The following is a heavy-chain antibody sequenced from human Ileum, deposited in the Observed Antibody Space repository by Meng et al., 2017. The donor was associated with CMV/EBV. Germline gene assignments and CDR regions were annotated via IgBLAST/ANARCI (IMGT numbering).Heavy chain of an antibody. CDR1: GGTFSSYT. Sequence: SVKVSCKASGGTFSSYTISGVRQAPGQGLEWMGRIIPILGIANYAQKFQGRVTITADKSTSTAYMELSSLRSEDTAVYYWARDTVVTPENYFDYWGQGTLVTVSS. CDR2: IIPILGIA. CDR3: ARDTVVTPENYFDY. V-gene: IGHV1-69*02. D-gene: IGHD4-23*01. J-gene: IGHJ4*02.